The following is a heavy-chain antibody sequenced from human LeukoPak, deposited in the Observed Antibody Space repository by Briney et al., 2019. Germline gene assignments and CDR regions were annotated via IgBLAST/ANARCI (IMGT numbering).Heavy chain of an antibody. V-gene: IGHV4-59*08. CDR3: VRQPYISGAYYFDY. J-gene: IGHJ4*02. D-gene: IGHD3-22*01. CDR2: IFQTGYT. CDR1: GGSISGYY. Sequence: SETLSLTCTVSGGSISGYYWSGLRQPPGKGLEWIGYIFQTGYTVYNPSLPSRVTMSVDMSKNQFSLQLPSVTAADTAIYYCVRQPYISGAYYFDYWGQGTLVTVSS.